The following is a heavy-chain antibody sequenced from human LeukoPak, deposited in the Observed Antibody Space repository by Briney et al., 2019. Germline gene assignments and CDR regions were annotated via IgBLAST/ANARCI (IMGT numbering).Heavy chain of an antibody. CDR1: GYTFTSYG. CDR2: ISAYNGNT. CDR3: ARVEYSSHPTTGYFDY. Sequence: GASVKVSCKASGYTFTSYGISWVRQAPGQGLEWMGWISAYNGNTNYAQKLQGRVTMTTDTSTSTAYMELRSLRSDDTAVYYCARVEYSSHPTTGYFDYWGQGTLVTVSS. D-gene: IGHD3-22*01. J-gene: IGHJ4*02. V-gene: IGHV1-18*01.